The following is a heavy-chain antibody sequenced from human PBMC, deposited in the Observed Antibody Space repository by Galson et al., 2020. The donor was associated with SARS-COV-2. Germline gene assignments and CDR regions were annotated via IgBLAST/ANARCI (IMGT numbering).Heavy chain of an antibody. D-gene: IGHD3-10*01. CDR1: GGSFSGYY. CDR2: INHSGST. V-gene: IGHV4-34*01. Sequence: ETSETLSLTCAVYGGSFSGYYWSWIRQPPGKGLEWIGEINHSGSTNYNQSLKSRVTISVDTSKNQFSLKLSSVTAADTAVYYCARGLWGLWYFDLWGRGTLVTVSS. CDR3: ARGLWGLWYFDL. J-gene: IGHJ2*01.